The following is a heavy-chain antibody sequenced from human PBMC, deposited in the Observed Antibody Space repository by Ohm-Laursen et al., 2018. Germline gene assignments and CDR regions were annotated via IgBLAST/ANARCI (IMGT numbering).Heavy chain of an antibody. Sequence: SLRLSCSASGFTFSDYYMSWIRQAPGKGLEWISHISGSGFTIYDADSVKGRFTISRDNAKNSLYLQMNSLRAEDTAIYYCVRGTSIGYCSGGTCYTGDFFDYWGQGALVTVSS. V-gene: IGHV3-11*01. CDR1: GFTFSDYY. D-gene: IGHD2-15*01. J-gene: IGHJ4*02. CDR3: VRGTSIGYCSGGTCYTGDFFDY. CDR2: ISGSGFTI.